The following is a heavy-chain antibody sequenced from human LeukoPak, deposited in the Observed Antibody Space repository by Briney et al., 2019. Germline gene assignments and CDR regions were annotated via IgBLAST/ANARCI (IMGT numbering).Heavy chain of an antibody. CDR2: ISYDGSNK. V-gene: IGHV3-30*18. CDR3: AKDPYPEQWLPSYFDY. D-gene: IGHD6-19*01. Sequence: PGGSLRLSCAASGFTFSSYGMPWVRQAPGKGLEWVAVISYDGSNKYYADSVKGRFTISRDNSKNTLYLQMNSLRAEDTAVYYCAKDPYPEQWLPSYFDYWGQGTLVTVSS. J-gene: IGHJ4*02. CDR1: GFTFSSYG.